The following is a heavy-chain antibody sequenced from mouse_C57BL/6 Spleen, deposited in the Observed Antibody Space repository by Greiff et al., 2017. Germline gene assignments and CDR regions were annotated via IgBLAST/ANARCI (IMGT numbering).Heavy chain of an antibody. CDR3: AKSGYYGNSPFAY. CDR2: INPSTGGT. D-gene: IGHD1-1*01. V-gene: IGHV1-42*01. Sequence: EVQLQQSGPELVKPGASVKISSKASGYSFTGYYMNWVKQRPEKSLEWIGEINPSTGGTTYNQKFKAKATLTVDKSSSTAYMQLKSLTSADSAVYYCAKSGYYGNSPFAYWGQGTLVTVSA. CDR1: GYSFTGYY. J-gene: IGHJ3*01.